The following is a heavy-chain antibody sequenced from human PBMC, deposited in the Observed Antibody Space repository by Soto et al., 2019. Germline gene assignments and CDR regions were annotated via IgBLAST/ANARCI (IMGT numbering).Heavy chain of an antibody. D-gene: IGHD3-10*01. Sequence: GESLKISCKGSGYSFTSYWISWVRQMPGKGLEWMGRIDPSDSYTNYSPSFQGHVTISADKSISTAYLQWSSLRASDTAMYYCARRTRTVRGVTAFDYWGQGTLVTVSS. J-gene: IGHJ4*02. CDR3: ARRTRTVRGVTAFDY. CDR2: IDPSDSYT. CDR1: GYSFTSYW. V-gene: IGHV5-10-1*01.